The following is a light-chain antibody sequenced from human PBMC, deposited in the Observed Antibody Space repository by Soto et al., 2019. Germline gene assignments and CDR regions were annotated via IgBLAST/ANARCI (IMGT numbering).Light chain of an antibody. CDR1: SSDVGSYNR. CDR3: SSYTSSSTYV. J-gene: IGLJ1*01. V-gene: IGLV2-18*02. CDR2: EVS. Sequence: QLVLTQPPSVSGSPGQSVTISCTGTSSDVGSYNRVSWYQQPPGTAPKLMIYEVSHRPSGVPDRFSGSKSGNTASLTISGLQAEDEADYYCSSYTSSSTYVFGTGTKLTVL.